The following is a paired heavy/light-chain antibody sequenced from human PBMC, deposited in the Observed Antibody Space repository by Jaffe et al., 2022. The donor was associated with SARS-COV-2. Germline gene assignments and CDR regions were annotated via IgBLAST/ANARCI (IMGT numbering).Light chain of an antibody. J-gene: IGKJ2*01. CDR1: ESVSSN. V-gene: IGKV3-15*01. Sequence: EIVMTQSPATLSVSPGERAILSCRASESVSSNLAWYQQRPGQAPRLLIYNAFTRATGIPARFSGSGSGTDFTLTISSLQSEDFAVYYCQQYKNWPSYTFGQGTKLEI. CDR2: NAF. CDR3: QQYKNWPSYT.
Heavy chain of an antibody. CDR3: AKDIYGDYGGLGH. CDR1: GFTFDDYA. CDR2: ISWNSISV. V-gene: IGHV3-9*01. Sequence: EVQLVESGGGLVQTGRSLRLSCEASGFTFDDYAMHWVRQAPGKGLEWVAGISWNSISVGYADSVKGRFVISRDNAKDSLYLQMNSLQTEDTALYYCAKDIYGDYGGLGHWGQGTLVTVSS. D-gene: IGHD4-17*01. J-gene: IGHJ5*02.